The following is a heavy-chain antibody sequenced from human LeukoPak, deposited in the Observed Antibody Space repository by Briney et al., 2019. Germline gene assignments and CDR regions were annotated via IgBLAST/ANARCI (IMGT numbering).Heavy chain of an antibody. D-gene: IGHD5-18*01. J-gene: IGHJ4*02. CDR3: ARASYGWFDY. Sequence: SVTLSCTAAGDTFSSYAISWGRKAHGQGIELKGGIIPIFGTANYAQKFQGRVTITTDESTSTAYMELSSLRSEDTAVSYCARASYGWFDYWGQGTLVTVSS. CDR2: IIPIFGTA. V-gene: IGHV1-69*05. CDR1: GDTFSSYA.